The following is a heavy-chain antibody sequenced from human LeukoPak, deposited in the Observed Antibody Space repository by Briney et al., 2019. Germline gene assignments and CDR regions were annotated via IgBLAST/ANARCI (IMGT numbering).Heavy chain of an antibody. CDR1: GYTFTSFY. V-gene: IGHV1-2*06. CDR3: ARDRLNAFDF. Sequence: ASVKVSCKASGYTFTSFYIHWVRQAPGQGLEWMGRINPDSGDTNSAQKFQDRVTMTRDTSISTGYMELSRLRSDDTAVYYCARDRLNAFDFWGQGTMVTVSS. CDR2: INPDSGDT. J-gene: IGHJ3*01.